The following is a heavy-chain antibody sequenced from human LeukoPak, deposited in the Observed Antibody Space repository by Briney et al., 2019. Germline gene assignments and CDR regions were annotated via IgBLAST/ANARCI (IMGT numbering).Heavy chain of an antibody. J-gene: IGHJ6*02. CDR2: IYRDGSS. D-gene: IGHD6-19*01. Sequence: GALRLSCVASGLSVSSNYMSWVRQAPGKGLEWVSVIYRDGSSYYAESVKGRFTISRDNSKNTLYLQMNSLRAEDTAVYYCAKMSGWYVTRSYYYGMDVWGQGTTVTVSS. CDR1: GLSVSSNY. V-gene: IGHV3-66*01. CDR3: AKMSGWYVTRSYYYGMDV.